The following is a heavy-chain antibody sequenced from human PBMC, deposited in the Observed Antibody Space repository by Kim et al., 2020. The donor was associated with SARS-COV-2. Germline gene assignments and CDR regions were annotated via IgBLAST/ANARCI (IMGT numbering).Heavy chain of an antibody. Sequence: ASVKVSCKASGYTFTSYGISWVRQAPGQGLEWMGWIIAYNGNTNYAQKLQDRVTITTDTSTTTAYMELRSLRSDDTAVYYCASDGLRVVELGDYAFDIWGQGTMVTVSS. CDR2: IIAYNGNT. V-gene: IGHV1-18*01. J-gene: IGHJ3*02. CDR1: GYTFTSYG. CDR3: ASDGLRVVELGDYAFDI. D-gene: IGHD2-15*01.